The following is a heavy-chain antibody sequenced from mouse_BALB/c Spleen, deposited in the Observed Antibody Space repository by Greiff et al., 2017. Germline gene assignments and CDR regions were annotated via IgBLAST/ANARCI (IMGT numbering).Heavy chain of an antibody. CDR1: GYTFTDYA. V-gene: IGHV1S137*01. CDR2: ISTHYGDA. Sequence: VQLQQSGAELVRPGVSVKISCKGSGYTFTDYAMHWVKQSHAKSLEWIGVISTHYGDASYNQKFKGKATMTVDKSSSTAYMELARLTSEDSAIYYCAREEKLGYFDYWGQGTTLTVSS. D-gene: IGHD4-1*01. J-gene: IGHJ2*01. CDR3: AREEKLGYFDY.